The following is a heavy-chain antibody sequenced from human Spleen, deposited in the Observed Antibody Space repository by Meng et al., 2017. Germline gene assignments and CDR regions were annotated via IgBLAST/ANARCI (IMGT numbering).Heavy chain of an antibody. D-gene: IGHD3-10*01. J-gene: IGHJ4*02. V-gene: IGHV3-74*01. CDR2: INSDGGST. CDR3: AREGAGETPVDY. CDR1: RFPFSTYW. Sequence: GGSLRLSGAASRFPFSTYWMHWVRQAPGKGLVWVSRINSDGGSTRYADSVKGRFSISRDNAKNTLYLQMNSLRVEDTAVYYCAREGAGETPVDYWGQGTLVTVSS.